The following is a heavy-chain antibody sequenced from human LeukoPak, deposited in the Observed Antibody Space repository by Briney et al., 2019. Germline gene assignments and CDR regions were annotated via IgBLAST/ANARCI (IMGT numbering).Heavy chain of an antibody. J-gene: IGHJ3*01. D-gene: IGHD2-15*01. Sequence: SQTLSLTCTVSGASISSGDYYWTWIRQPPGKGLEWIGYILDSGRTDFNPSHKSRVTISVDRSKNQFSLRLSSVTAADTAVYYCANADRFCSGSCHVPDAFDFWGQGTMVTVSS. V-gene: IGHV4-30-2*01. CDR3: ANADRFCSGSCHVPDAFDF. CDR2: ILDSGRT. CDR1: GASISSGDYY.